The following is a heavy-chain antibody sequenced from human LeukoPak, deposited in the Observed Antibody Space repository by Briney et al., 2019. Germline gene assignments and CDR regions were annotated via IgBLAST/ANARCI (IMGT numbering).Heavy chain of an antibody. V-gene: IGHV3-21*06. D-gene: IGHD3-16*02. CDR2: ISRSSNYI. CDR1: GFTFSSYS. J-gene: IGHJ4*02. CDR3: TRDLAGDLSLYAY. Sequence: GGSLRLSCVVSGFTFSSYSMNWVRQAPGKGLEWVASISRSSNYIYYPDSVRGRFTVSRDNAKSSLYLQMNNLRVEDTAVYFCTRDLAGDLSLYAYWGQGTLVTVSS.